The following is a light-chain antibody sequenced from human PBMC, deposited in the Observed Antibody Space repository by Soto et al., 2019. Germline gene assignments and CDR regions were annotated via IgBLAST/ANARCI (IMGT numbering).Light chain of an antibody. CDR3: SSWTTRTTYV. CDR2: EVS. CDR1: SGDIGAFNF. Sequence: QSALTQPASVSGSPGQSITISCTGTSGDIGAFNFVFWYQQHPGKVPKLMIYEVSNRPSGVSNRFSGSKSGNTASLTISGLQAEDEADYYCSSWTTRTTYVFGTGTKLTVL. V-gene: IGLV2-14*01. J-gene: IGLJ1*01.